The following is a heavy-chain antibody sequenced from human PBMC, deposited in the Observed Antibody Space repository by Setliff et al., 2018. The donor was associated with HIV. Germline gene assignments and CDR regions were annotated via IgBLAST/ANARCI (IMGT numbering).Heavy chain of an antibody. J-gene: IGHJ6*03. Sequence: SVKVSCKASGGTFSSYAISWVRQAPGQGLEWMGGIIPLFGTENYAQKFQGRVTITADESTSTAYMELSSLRSEDTAVYYCATDGKQQVATVDHYYMDVWGKGTTVTV. CDR2: IIPLFGTE. D-gene: IGHD6-13*01. V-gene: IGHV1-69*13. CDR1: GGTFSSYA. CDR3: ATDGKQQVATVDHYYMDV.